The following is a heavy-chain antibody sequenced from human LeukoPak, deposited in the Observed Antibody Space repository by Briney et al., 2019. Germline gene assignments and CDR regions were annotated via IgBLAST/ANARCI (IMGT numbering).Heavy chain of an antibody. CDR1: GFTFSSYS. CDR2: ISTTSGNI. Sequence: GGSLRLSCAASGFTFSSYSMNWVRQAPGKGLEWVAAISTTSGNIYYADSVKGRFTISRDNAKNSLYLQMNSLRVEDTAVYYCAREIFSDYYDSSAVQGGWFDPWGQGTLVTVSS. D-gene: IGHD3-22*01. J-gene: IGHJ5*02. V-gene: IGHV3-21*04. CDR3: AREIFSDYYDSSAVQGGWFDP.